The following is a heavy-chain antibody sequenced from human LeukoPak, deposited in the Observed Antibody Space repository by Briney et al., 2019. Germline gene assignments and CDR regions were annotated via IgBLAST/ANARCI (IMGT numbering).Heavy chain of an antibody. CDR3: ARSSLTGGWFDP. CDR2: IYSTGST. Sequence: SETLSLTCTVSGGSISGYYWSWVRQSPEKGLESIGFIYSTGSTSYNPSLRSRVTISIDTSQNQLYLRLTSVTAADTAVYYCARSSLTGGWFDPWGQGTLVTVSS. D-gene: IGHD7-27*01. V-gene: IGHV4-59*01. J-gene: IGHJ5*02. CDR1: GGSISGYY.